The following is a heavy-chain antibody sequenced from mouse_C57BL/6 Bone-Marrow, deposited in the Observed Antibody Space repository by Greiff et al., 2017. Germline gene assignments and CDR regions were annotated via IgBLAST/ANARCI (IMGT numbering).Heavy chain of an antibody. CDR1: GYAFTNSL. D-gene: IGHD1-1*01. Sequence: VQLQQSGAELVRPGTSVKVSCKASGYAFTNSLIEWVKQRPGQGLEWIGVINPGSGGTNYNEKFKGKATLTADKSSSTAYMQLSSLTSEDSAVYFCARSYYGWFAYWGQGTLVTVSA. CDR2: INPGSGGT. J-gene: IGHJ3*01. V-gene: IGHV1-54*01. CDR3: ARSYYGWFAY.